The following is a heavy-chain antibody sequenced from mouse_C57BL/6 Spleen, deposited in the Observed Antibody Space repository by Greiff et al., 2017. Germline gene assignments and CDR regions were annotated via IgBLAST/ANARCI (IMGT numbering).Heavy chain of an antibody. CDR2: INPNNGGT. CDR1: GYTFTDYN. J-gene: IGHJ1*03. V-gene: IGHV1-18*01. CDR3: ARRRVITTVGYFDV. D-gene: IGHD1-1*01. Sequence: VQLQESGPELVKPGASVKIPCKASGYTFTDYNMDWVKQSHGKSLEWIGDINPNNGGTIYNQKFKGKATLTVDKSSSTAYMELRSLTSEDTAVYYCARRRVITTVGYFDVWGTGTTVTVSS.